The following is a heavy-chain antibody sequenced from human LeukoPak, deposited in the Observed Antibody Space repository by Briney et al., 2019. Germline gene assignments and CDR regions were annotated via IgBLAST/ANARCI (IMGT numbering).Heavy chain of an antibody. V-gene: IGHV1-8*03. Sequence: ASVKVSCKASGYTFTSYDINWVRQATGQGLEWMGWMNPNSGNTGYAQKFQGRVTITRNTSISTAYMELSSLRSEDTAVYYYARGVEGVVVAGYFDYWGQGTLVTVSS. CDR1: GYTFTSYD. J-gene: IGHJ4*02. CDR2: MNPNSGNT. CDR3: ARGVEGVVVAGYFDY. D-gene: IGHD2-15*01.